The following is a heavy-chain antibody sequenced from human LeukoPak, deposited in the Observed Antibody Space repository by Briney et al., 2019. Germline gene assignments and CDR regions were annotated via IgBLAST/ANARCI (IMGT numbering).Heavy chain of an antibody. V-gene: IGHV3-48*03. CDR1: GFTVSSYD. CDR3: ARDMSRLPLVD. CDR2: ISTSGTTI. Sequence: GGSLRLSCAVSGFTVSSYDMNWVRQAPGKGLEWVSYISTSGTTIYYADSVRGRFTISRDNAQNSLYLQIDTLRAEDTALYYCARDMSRLPLVDWGQGTLVNVSS. J-gene: IGHJ4*02. D-gene: IGHD2-15*01.